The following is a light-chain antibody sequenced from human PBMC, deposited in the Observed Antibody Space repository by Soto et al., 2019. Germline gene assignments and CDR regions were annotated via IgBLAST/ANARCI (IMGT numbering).Light chain of an antibody. CDR3: QQSSKMPLT. J-gene: IGKJ1*01. Sequence: EIVLTQSPGTLSLSPGETATLSCRASQSVRNYLAWYQQKPGQAPRLLIYDASNRATGIPARFSGTGSETDFTLTISSLEPEDFAIYYCQQSSKMPLTLGHGTKVDIK. CDR1: QSVRNY. V-gene: IGKV3-11*01. CDR2: DAS.